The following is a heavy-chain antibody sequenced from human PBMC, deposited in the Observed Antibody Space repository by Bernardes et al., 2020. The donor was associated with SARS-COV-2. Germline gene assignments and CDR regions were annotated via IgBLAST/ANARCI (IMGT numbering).Heavy chain of an antibody. CDR1: GASITIYS. CDR3: ARQTGIRDSHFYYNYAMDV. J-gene: IGHJ6*02. V-gene: IGHV4-59*01. D-gene: IGHD3-10*01. CDR2: IYYSGST. Sequence: SETLSLTCTVSGASITIYSWSWIRQPPGKGLEWIGHIYYSGSTTNYNPSLRSRVTISVDTSKNQLSLRLSSVTAADTAVYYCARQTGIRDSHFYYNYAMDVGGQGTTVTVSS.